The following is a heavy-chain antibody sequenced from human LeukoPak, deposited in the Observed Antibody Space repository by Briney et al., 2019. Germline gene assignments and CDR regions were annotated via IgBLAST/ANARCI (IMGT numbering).Heavy chain of an antibody. CDR1: GGSISSYY. CDR3: ARDSGYCTGTNCYNFQH. J-gene: IGHJ1*01. D-gene: IGHD2-2*02. Sequence: SETLSLTCTVSGGSISSYYWSWIRQPPGKGLEWIGYIYYSGSTNYNPSLKSRVTISVDTSKNQFSLKLSSVTAADTAVYYCARDSGYCTGTNCYNFQHWGQGTLVSVSS. CDR2: IYYSGST. V-gene: IGHV4-59*12.